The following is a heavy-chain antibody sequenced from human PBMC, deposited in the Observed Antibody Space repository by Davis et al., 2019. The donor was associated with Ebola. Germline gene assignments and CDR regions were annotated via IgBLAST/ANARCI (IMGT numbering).Heavy chain of an antibody. V-gene: IGHV3-23*01. CDR1: GFTFSSYA. CDR2: ISGSGGST. CDR3: ARDVVRGVGWRGMDV. J-gene: IGHJ6*02. D-gene: IGHD3-10*01. Sequence: PGGSLRLSCAASGFTFSSYAMSWVRQAPGKGLEWVSAISGSGGSTYYADSVKGRFTISRDNSKNTLYLQMNSLRAEDTAVYYCARDVVRGVGWRGMDVWGQGTTVTVSS.